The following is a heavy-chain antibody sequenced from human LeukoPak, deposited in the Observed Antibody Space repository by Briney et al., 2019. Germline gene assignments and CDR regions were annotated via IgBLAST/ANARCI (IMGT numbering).Heavy chain of an antibody. J-gene: IGHJ6*02. D-gene: IGHD2-2*01. CDR2: IKQDGSEK. V-gene: IGHV3-7*01. CDR3: ARDIVPAANYGMDV. Sequence: PGGSLRLSCAASGFTFSSYWMSWVRQAPGKGLEWVANIKQDGSEKYYVDSVKGRFTISRDNAKNSLYLQMNGLRAEDTAVYYCARDIVPAANYGMDVWGQGTTVTVSS. CDR1: GFTFSSYW.